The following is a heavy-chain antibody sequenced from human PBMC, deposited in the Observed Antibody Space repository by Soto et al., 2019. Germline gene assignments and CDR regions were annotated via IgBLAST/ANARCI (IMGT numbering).Heavy chain of an antibody. CDR3: ARDDEQLGAFDI. Sequence: SVKVSCKASGGTFSSYAISWVRQAPGQGLEWMGGIIPIFGTANYAQKFQGRVTITADESTSTAYMELSSLRSEDTAVYYCARDDEQLGAFDIWGQGTMVTVSS. D-gene: IGHD6-6*01. CDR2: IIPIFGTA. J-gene: IGHJ3*02. V-gene: IGHV1-69*13. CDR1: GGTFSSYA.